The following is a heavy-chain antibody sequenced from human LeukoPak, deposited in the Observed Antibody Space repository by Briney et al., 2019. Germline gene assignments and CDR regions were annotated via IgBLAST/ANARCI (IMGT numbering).Heavy chain of an antibody. CDR1: GYTFTSYG. D-gene: IGHD3-16*02. J-gene: IGHJ6*03. CDR2: ISAYNGNT. CDR3: ARLMITFGGVIDPNYYYYYMDV. V-gene: IGHV1-18*01. Sequence: ASVKVSCKASGYTFTSYGISWVRQAPGQGLEEMGWISAYNGNTNYAQKLQGRVTMTTDTSTSTAYMELRSLRSDDTAVYYCARLMITFGGVIDPNYYYYYMDVWGKGTTVTISS.